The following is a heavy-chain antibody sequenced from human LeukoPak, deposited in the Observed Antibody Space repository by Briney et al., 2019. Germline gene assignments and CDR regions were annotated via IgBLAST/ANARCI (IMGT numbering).Heavy chain of an antibody. V-gene: IGHV3-23*01. J-gene: IGHJ3*02. Sequence: GGSLRLSCAASGFTFSDYAMNWVRQAPGKGLEWVSCVGSADATYYTDSVKGRFSASRDNSKNTLSLQMNSLRLEDTAVYYCAKDAWSMNGIYDPFDIWGQGIMVTVSS. CDR1: GFTFSDYA. CDR3: AKDAWSMNGIYDPFDI. D-gene: IGHD2-8*01. CDR2: VGSADAT.